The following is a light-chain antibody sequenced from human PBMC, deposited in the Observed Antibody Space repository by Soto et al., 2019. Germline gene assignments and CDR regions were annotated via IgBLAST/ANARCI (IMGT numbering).Light chain of an antibody. Sequence: QSALTQPLSASGSPGQSVTISCTGTSSDVGGYNYVSWYQQHPGKAPKLMIYEVSKRPSGVPDRFSGSKSGNTASLTVSGLQAEDEADYYCSSYAGSNNFVFGGGTKVTVL. CDR3: SSYAGSNNFV. CDR2: EVS. J-gene: IGLJ2*01. CDR1: SSDVGGYNY. V-gene: IGLV2-8*01.